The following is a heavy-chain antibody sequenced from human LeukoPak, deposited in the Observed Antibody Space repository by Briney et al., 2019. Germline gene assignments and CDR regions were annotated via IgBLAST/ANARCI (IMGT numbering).Heavy chain of an antibody. CDR1: GFTFDDYG. CDR2: INWNGGST. D-gene: IGHD3-10*01. V-gene: IGHV3-20*04. CDR3: ARDGPGGGAFDI. J-gene: IGHJ3*02. Sequence: GGSLRLSCAASGFTFDDYGMSWVRQAPGKGLEWVSGINWNGGSTGYADPVKGRFTISRDNAKNSLYLQMNSLRAEDSALYYCARDGPGGGAFDIWGQGTMVTVSS.